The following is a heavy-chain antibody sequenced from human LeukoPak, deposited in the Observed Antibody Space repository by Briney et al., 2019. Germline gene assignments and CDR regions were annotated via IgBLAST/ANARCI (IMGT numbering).Heavy chain of an antibody. CDR2: INPDSGGT. J-gene: IGHJ6*03. CDR1: GYSFTGYY. Sequence: ASVKVSCKASGYSFTGYYMHWVRQAPGQGLEWMGWINPDSGGTNYAQKFQGRVTMTRDTPITTAYMELSRLTSDDTAVYYCASGYSDYADYYNYYMDVWGKGTTVTVSS. D-gene: IGHD4-11*01. CDR3: ASGYSDYADYYNYYMDV. V-gene: IGHV1-2*02.